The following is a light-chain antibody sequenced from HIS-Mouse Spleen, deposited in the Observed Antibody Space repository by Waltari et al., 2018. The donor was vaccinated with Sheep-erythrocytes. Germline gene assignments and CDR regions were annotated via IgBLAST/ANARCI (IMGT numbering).Light chain of an antibody. V-gene: IGKV1-39*01. Sequence: DTQMTQSPSSLSASVGDRGTIPCRASQSISSYLNWYQQKPGKAPKLLIYAASSLQSGVPSRFSGSGSGTDFTLTISSLQPEDFATYYCQQSYSTPPLTFGGGTKVEIK. CDR1: QSISSY. J-gene: IGKJ4*01. CDR3: QQSYSTPPLT. CDR2: AAS.